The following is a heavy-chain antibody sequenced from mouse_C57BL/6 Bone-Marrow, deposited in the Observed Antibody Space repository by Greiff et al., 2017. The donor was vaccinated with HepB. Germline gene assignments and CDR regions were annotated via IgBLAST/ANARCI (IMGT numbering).Heavy chain of an antibody. V-gene: IGHV1-82*01. CDR3: ARSTAQATGYYAMDY. D-gene: IGHD3-2*02. CDR1: GYAFSSSW. Sequence: QVQLQQSGPELVKPGASVKISCKASGYAFSSSWMNWVKQRPGKGLEWIGRIYPGDGDTNYNGKFKGKATLTADKSSSTAYMQLSSLTSEDSAVYFCARSTAQATGYYAMDYWGQGTSVTVSS. CDR2: IYPGDGDT. J-gene: IGHJ4*01.